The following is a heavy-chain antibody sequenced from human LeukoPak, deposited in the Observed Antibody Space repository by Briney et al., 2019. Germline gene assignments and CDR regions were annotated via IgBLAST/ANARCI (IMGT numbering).Heavy chain of an antibody. CDR1: GYTFTSYG. Sequence: ASVNVSCKASGYTFTSYGISWVRQAPGQGLEWMGGIIPMFGTADYAQKLQGRVTITADKSTSTAYMELSSLRSEDTAVYYCARGGDGYNLDYYYYMDVWGKGTTVTVSS. J-gene: IGHJ6*03. CDR3: ARGGDGYNLDYYYYMDV. V-gene: IGHV1-69*06. D-gene: IGHD5-24*01. CDR2: IIPMFGTA.